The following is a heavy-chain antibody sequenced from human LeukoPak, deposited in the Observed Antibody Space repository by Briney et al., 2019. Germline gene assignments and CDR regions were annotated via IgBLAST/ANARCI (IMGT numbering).Heavy chain of an antibody. D-gene: IGHD1-26*01. J-gene: IGHJ4*02. CDR1: GFTFSSYA. CDR3: AKAPSSGSYYFSFGWYYFDY. V-gene: IGHV3-23*01. Sequence: GGSLRLSCAASGFTFSSYAMSWVRQAPGKGLEWVSAISGSGGSTYYADSVKGRFTISRDNSKNTLYLQMNSLRAEDTAVYYCAKAPSSGSYYFSFGWYYFDYWGQGTLVTVSS. CDR2: ISGSGGST.